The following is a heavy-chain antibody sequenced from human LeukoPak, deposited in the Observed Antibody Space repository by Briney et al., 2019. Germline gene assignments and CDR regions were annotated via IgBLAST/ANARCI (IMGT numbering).Heavy chain of an antibody. Sequence: GGSLRLSCAASGFSFSSYGMHWVRQAPGKGLEWVANIKQGGSEKYYVDSVKGRFTIPRDNAKNSLYLQMNSLRAEDTAVYYCARVRQQLVRLLGRDTTYYYYYYMDVWGKGTTVTVSS. CDR1: GFSFSSYG. V-gene: IGHV3-7*01. J-gene: IGHJ6*03. D-gene: IGHD6-13*01. CDR2: IKQGGSEK. CDR3: ARVRQQLVRLLGRDTTYYYYYYMDV.